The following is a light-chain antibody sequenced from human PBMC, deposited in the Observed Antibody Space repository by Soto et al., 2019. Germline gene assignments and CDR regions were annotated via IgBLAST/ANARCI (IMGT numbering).Light chain of an antibody. J-gene: IGLJ1*01. CDR3: CSYAGSSVYV. CDR1: SSDVWTFNL. Sequence: ALTQVASVSGFAGGSLPISCTGTSSDVWTFNLVSWYQQHPGKAPRLMIYEVIKRPSGVSNRFSGSKSGNTASLTISWLQAEDEADYYCCSYAGSSVYVFGTGTKVTVL. V-gene: IGLV2-23*02. CDR2: EVI.